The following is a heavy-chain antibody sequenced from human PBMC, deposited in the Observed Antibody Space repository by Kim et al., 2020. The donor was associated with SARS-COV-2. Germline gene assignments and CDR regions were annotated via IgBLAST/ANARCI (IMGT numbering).Heavy chain of an antibody. CDR3: ARGAMIVGNDDAFDI. V-gene: IGHV3-53*04. Sequence: GGSLRLSCAASGFTVSSNYMSWVRQAPGKGLEWVSVIYSGGSTYYADSVKGRFTISRHNSKNTLYLQMNSLRAEDTAVYYCARGAMIVGNDDAFDIWGQGTMVTVSS. CDR2: IYSGGST. CDR1: GFTVSSNY. D-gene: IGHD3-22*01. J-gene: IGHJ3*02.